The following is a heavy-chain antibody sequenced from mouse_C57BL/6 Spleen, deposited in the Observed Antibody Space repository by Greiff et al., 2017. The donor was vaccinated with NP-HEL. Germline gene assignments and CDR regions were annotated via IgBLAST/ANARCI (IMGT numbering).Heavy chain of an antibody. J-gene: IGHJ3*01. Sequence: VQLVESGAELVRPGASVKLSCKASGYTFTDYYINWVKQRPGQGLEWIARIYPGSGNTYYNEKFKGKATLTAEKSSSTAYMQLSSLTSEDSAVYFCARAYDYTWFAYWGQGTLVTVSA. CDR1: GYTFTDYY. V-gene: IGHV1-76*01. CDR2: IYPGSGNT. CDR3: ARAYDYTWFAY. D-gene: IGHD2-4*01.